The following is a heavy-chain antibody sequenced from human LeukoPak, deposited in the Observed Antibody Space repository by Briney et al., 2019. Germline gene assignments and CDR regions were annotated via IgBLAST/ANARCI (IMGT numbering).Heavy chain of an antibody. D-gene: IGHD2-21*02. J-gene: IGHJ4*02. V-gene: IGHV3-48*01. CDR3: AKAYCGGDCYYFDY. CDR1: GFTFSSYS. CDR2: ISSSSSTI. Sequence: PGGSLRLSCAASGFTFSSYSMNWVRQAPGKGLEWVSYISSSSSTIYYADSVKGRFTISRDNSKNTLYLQMNSLRAEDTAVYYCAKAYCGGDCYYFDYWGQGTLVTVSS.